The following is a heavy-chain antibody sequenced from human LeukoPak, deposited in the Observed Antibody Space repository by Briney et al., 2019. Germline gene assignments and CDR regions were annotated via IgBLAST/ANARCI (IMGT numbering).Heavy chain of an antibody. Sequence: GGSLRLSCAASGFTFDDYRMHWVRQAPGKGLEWVSLISWDGGSTNYADSVKGRLTISRDNSKNSLYLQMNSLRAEDTALYYCAKGLSNSNWHPLDYWGQGTLVTVSS. J-gene: IGHJ4*02. CDR1: GFTFDDYR. D-gene: IGHD6-13*01. V-gene: IGHV3-43D*03. CDR2: ISWDGGST. CDR3: AKGLSNSNWHPLDY.